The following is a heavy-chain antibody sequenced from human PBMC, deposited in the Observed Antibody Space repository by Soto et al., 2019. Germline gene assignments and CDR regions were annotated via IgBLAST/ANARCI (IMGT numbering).Heavy chain of an antibody. Sequence: SETLSLTCAVYGGSFSGYYWSWIRQPPGKGLEWIGEINRSGSTSYNPSLKSRATISVDTSKNQFSLNLNSVTAADTAVYYCARGSIAQGAPDYWGQGTLATVSS. V-gene: IGHV4-34*01. CDR3: ARGSIAQGAPDY. CDR1: GGSFSGYY. D-gene: IGHD2-21*01. J-gene: IGHJ4*02. CDR2: INRSGST.